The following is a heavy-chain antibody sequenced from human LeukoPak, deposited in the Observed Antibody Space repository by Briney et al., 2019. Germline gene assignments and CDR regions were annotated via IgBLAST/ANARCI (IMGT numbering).Heavy chain of an antibody. D-gene: IGHD2-2*01. V-gene: IGHV3-23*01. Sequence: GESLKISCAASGFTFSSYAMSWVRQAPGKGLEWVSAISGSGGSTYYADSVRGRFTISRDNSKNTLYLQMNSLRAEDTAVYYCAKGAVPAALYYYYYYMDVWGKGTTVTVSS. J-gene: IGHJ6*03. CDR2: ISGSGGST. CDR1: GFTFSSYA. CDR3: AKGAVPAALYYYYYYMDV.